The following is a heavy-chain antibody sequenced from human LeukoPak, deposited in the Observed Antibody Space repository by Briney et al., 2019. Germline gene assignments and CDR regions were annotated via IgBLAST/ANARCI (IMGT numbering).Heavy chain of an antibody. Sequence: SETLSLTCAVYGGSFSGYYWSWIRQPPGKGLEWIGEINHSGSTNYNPSLKSRVTISVDTSKNQFSLKLSSVTAADTAVYYCARGITSGFDYWGQGTLVTVSS. J-gene: IGHJ4*02. CDR2: INHSGST. D-gene: IGHD3-10*01. CDR1: GGSFSGYY. V-gene: IGHV4-34*01. CDR3: ARGITSGFDY.